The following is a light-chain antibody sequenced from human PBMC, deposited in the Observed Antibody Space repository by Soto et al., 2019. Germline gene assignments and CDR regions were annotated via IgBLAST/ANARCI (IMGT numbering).Light chain of an antibody. CDR2: AAS. Sequence: DIQMTQSPSSVSASVGDRITITCRASQDIGCRLAWFQQKPGKAPQYLIQAASILQSGVPSRFSGSGSGTEFILTINYLQPEDFASYFCLQVYSFPRTFGLGTKVES. V-gene: IGKV1-12*01. CDR3: LQVYSFPRT. J-gene: IGKJ1*01. CDR1: QDIGCR.